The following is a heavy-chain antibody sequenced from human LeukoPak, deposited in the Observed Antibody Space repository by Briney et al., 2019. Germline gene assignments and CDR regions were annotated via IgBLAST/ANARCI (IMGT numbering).Heavy chain of an antibody. CDR3: VKEVVATIPPL. V-gene: IGHV3-23*01. CDR2: IDTKGTRT. Sequence: QPGGSLRLSCAASGFILSNCAMTWFRQAPGKGREWVSGIDTKGTRTYYADSVKGRFTISRDNSKNTLFLQMNSLRAEDTAVYYCVKEVVATIPPLWGQGTLVTVSS. J-gene: IGHJ4*02. CDR1: GFILSNCA. D-gene: IGHD5-12*01.